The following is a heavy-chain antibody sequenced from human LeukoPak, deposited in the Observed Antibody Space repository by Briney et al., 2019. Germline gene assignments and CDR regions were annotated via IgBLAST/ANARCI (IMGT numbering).Heavy chain of an antibody. D-gene: IGHD2-2*01. CDR1: GGSISSGDYY. CDR2: IYYSGST. V-gene: IGHV4-30-4*08. J-gene: IGHJ4*02. Sequence: SETLSLTCTVSGGSISSGDYYWSWIRQPPGKGLEWIGYIYYSGSTYYNPSLKSRVTISVDTSKNQFSLKLSSVTAADTAVYYCARTTREGYCSSTSCRDYWGQGTLVTVSS. CDR3: ARTTREGYCSSTSCRDY.